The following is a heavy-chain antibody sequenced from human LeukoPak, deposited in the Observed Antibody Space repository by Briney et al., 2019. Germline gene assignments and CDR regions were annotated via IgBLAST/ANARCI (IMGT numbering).Heavy chain of an antibody. J-gene: IGHJ6*02. V-gene: IGHV4-34*01. D-gene: IGHD2-15*01. Sequence: SENLSLTCAVYGGSFSGYYWSWIRQPPGKGLEWIGEMNHSGSTNYNPSLKSRVTISVDTSKNQFSLKLSSVTATDTAVYYCARDGQTASGRSGYDSMDLWGQGTTVTVSS. CDR1: GGSFSGYY. CDR3: ARDGQTASGRSGYDSMDL. CDR2: MNHSGST.